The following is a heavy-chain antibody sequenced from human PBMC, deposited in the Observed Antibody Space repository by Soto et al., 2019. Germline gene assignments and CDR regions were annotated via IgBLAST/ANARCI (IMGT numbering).Heavy chain of an antibody. CDR2: IIPILGIA. V-gene: IGHV1-69*02. CDR1: GGTFSSYT. D-gene: IGHD2-21*02. J-gene: IGHJ4*02. CDR3: ARVLAYCGGDCYPVFGY. Sequence: QVQLVQSGAEVKKPGSSVKVSCKASGGTFSSYTISWVRQAPGQGLEWMGRIIPILGIANYAQKFQGRVTITADKSTSTAYMELSSLRSEDTAVYYCARVLAYCGGDCYPVFGYWGQGTLVTVSS.